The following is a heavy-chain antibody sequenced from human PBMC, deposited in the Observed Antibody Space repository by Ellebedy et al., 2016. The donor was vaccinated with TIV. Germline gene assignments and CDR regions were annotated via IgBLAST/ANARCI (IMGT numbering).Heavy chain of an antibody. CDR3: ARAPYYYYGMDV. V-gene: IGHV1-46*01. CDR1: GYTFTSYY. J-gene: IGHJ6*02. Sequence: ASVKVSXXASGYTFTSYYMHWVRQAPGQGLEWMGIINPSGGSTSYAQKFQGRVTMTRDTSTSTVYMELSSLRSEDTAVYYCARAPYYYYGMDVWGQGTTVTVSS. CDR2: INPSGGST.